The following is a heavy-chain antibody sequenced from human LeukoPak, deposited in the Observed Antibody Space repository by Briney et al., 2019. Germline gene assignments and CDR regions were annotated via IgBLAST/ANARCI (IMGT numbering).Heavy chain of an antibody. CDR1: GGSISSSSYY. CDR3: ARSPRTMVRGVIAYYYYYMDV. D-gene: IGHD3-10*01. J-gene: IGHJ6*03. Sequence: SETLSLTCTVSGGSISSSSYYWGWIRQPPGKGLEWIGSIYYSGSTYYNPSLKSRVTISVDTSKNQFSLKLSSVTAADTAVYYCARSPRTMVRGVIAYYYYYMDVWGKGTTVTVSS. V-gene: IGHV4-39*01. CDR2: IYYSGST.